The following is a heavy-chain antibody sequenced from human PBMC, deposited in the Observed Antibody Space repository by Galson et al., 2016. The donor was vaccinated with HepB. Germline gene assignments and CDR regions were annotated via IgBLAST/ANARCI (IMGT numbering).Heavy chain of an antibody. CDR1: GFTFSSYW. Sequence: SLRLSCAASGFTFSSYWMHWVRQVPGKGLMWVSRISIDGSSTTYADSVKGRFTIPRDTAKNMLYLQMNSLRAEDTAVYYCARPAPYSGNYGSGWFDPWGQGTLVTVSS. CDR2: ISIDGSST. V-gene: IGHV3-74*01. CDR3: ARPAPYSGNYGSGWFDP. D-gene: IGHD1-26*01. J-gene: IGHJ5*02.